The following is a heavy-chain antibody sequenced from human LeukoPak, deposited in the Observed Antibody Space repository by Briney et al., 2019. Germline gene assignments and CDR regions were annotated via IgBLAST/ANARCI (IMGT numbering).Heavy chain of an antibody. D-gene: IGHD5-18*01. Sequence: SETLSLTCAVYGGSFSGYYWSWIRQPPGKGLEWIGEINHSGSTNYNPSLKSRVTISVDTSKNQFSLKLSSVTAADMAVYYCARHRTGYSYGYTVFDYWGQGTLVTVSS. CDR3: ARHRTGYSYGYTVFDY. J-gene: IGHJ4*02. V-gene: IGHV4-34*01. CDR1: GGSFSGYY. CDR2: INHSGST.